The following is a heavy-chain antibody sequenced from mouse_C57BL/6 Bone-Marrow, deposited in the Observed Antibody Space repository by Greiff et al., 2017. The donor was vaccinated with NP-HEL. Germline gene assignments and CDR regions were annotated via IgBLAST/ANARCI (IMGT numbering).Heavy chain of an antibody. CDR2: IDPSDSET. J-gene: IGHJ4*01. CDR1: GYTFTSYW. V-gene: IGHV1-52*01. Sequence: QVQLQQPGAELVRPGSSVKLSCKASGYTFTSYWMHWVKQRPIQGLEWIGNIDPSDSETHYNQKFKDKATLTVDKSSSTAYMQLSSLTSEDSAVYYCARWGNYAMDYWGKGTSVTVSS. CDR3: ARWGNYAMDY.